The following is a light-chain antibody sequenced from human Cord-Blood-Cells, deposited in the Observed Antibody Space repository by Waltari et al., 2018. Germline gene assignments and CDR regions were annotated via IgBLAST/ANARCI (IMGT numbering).Light chain of an antibody. CDR1: QRGSSN. J-gene: IGKJ1*01. Sequence: EIVMTQSPATLSVSPGERATLSCRASQRGSSNLAWYQQKPGQAPRRLIYGASTRATGIPARFSGSGSGTEFTLTISSLQSEDFAVYYCQQYNNWPPWTFGQGTKVEIK. CDR2: GAS. V-gene: IGKV3-15*01. CDR3: QQYNNWPPWT.